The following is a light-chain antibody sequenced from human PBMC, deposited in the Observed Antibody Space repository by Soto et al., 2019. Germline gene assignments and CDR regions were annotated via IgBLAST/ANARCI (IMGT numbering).Light chain of an antibody. J-gene: IGKJ1*01. V-gene: IGKV3-11*01. CDR2: DAS. Sequence: EIVLTQSPAALSLSPGEGATLSCRASQSVSRSLAWFQQRPGQAPRLLIYDASNRVTGIPARFSGSGSGTDFTLTISSLEPEDSAIYYCHQRSNWPRTFGQGTKVEIK. CDR3: HQRSNWPRT. CDR1: QSVSRS.